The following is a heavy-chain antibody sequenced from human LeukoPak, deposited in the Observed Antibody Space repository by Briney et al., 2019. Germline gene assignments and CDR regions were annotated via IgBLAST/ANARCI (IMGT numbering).Heavy chain of an antibody. Sequence: PSETLSLTCTVSGGSISGYYWSWIRQPPGKGLECIGYIYYSGSTNYNPSLKSRVTISVDTSRNQSSLKLTSVTAADTAVYYCAKVSDRDSSGYYWGFEYWGQGTLVTVSS. V-gene: IGHV4-59*08. CDR1: GGSISGYY. CDR3: AKVSDRDSSGYYWGFEY. CDR2: IYYSGST. D-gene: IGHD3-22*01. J-gene: IGHJ4*02.